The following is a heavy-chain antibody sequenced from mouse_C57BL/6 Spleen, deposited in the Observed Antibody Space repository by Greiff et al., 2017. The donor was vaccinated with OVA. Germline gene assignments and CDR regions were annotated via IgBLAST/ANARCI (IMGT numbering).Heavy chain of an antibody. J-gene: IGHJ3*01. Sequence: QVQLQQSGAELMKPGASVKLSCKATGYTFTGYWIEWVKQRPGHGLEWIGEILPGSGRTTYNEKFKGKATFTADTSSNTAYRKHSSLTTEDSAIYYCARDYHRSWCAYWGQGTLVTVSA. V-gene: IGHV1-9*01. CDR1: GYTFTGYW. CDR2: ILPGSGRT. CDR3: ARDYHRSWCAY. D-gene: IGHD3-1*01.